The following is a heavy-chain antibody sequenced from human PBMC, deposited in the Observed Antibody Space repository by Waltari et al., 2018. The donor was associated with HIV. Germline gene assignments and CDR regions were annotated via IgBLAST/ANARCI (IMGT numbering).Heavy chain of an antibody. D-gene: IGHD6-6*01. J-gene: IGHJ5*02. Sequence: EVQLVESGGGLVQPGGSLRLSCAASGFTFSSYWMSWVRQAPGKGLEGVANIKQDGSEKYYVDSVKGRFTISRDNAKNSLYLQMNSLRAEDTVVYYCARKYSSSNWFDPWGQGTLVTVSS. CDR1: GFTFSSYW. CDR2: IKQDGSEK. CDR3: ARKYSSSNWFDP. V-gene: IGHV3-7*01.